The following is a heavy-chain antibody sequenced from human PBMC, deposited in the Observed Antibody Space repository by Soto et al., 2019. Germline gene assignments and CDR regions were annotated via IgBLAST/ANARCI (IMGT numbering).Heavy chain of an antibody. CDR1: GGSISSGDYY. V-gene: IGHV4-30-4*01. CDR3: ERGKWARGFDP. J-gene: IGHJ5*02. CDR2: IYYSGST. D-gene: IGHD2-8*01. Sequence: SETLSLTCTVSGGSISSGDYYWSWIRQPPGKGLEWIGYIYYSGSTYYNPSLKSRVTISVDTSKNQFSLKLSSVTAADTAVYYCERGKWARGFDPWGQGTLVTVSS.